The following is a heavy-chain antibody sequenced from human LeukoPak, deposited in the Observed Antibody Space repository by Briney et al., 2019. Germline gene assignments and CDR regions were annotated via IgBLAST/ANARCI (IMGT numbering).Heavy chain of an antibody. Sequence: SETLSLTCSVSGYSISSGYSISSGYYWVWIRQPPGKGLEWIGSIYHAGITYYNSSLKSRVTISIDTSKNQFSLKLSSATAADTALYYCARHAEEYQLRKKNYYYYYMDVWGKGTTVTISS. D-gene: IGHD2-2*01. CDR3: ARHAEEYQLRKKNYYYYYMDV. CDR2: IYHAGIT. J-gene: IGHJ6*03. CDR1: GYSISSGYSISSGYY. V-gene: IGHV4-38-2*02.